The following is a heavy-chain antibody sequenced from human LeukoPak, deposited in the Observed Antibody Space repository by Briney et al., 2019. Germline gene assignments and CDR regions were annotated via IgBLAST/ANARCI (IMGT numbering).Heavy chain of an antibody. J-gene: IGHJ4*02. V-gene: IGHV3-74*01. CDR2: INSDGSRT. Sequence: PGGSLRLSCAASGFXLSTYWIHWVRQGPGKGRVWLSCINSDGSRTTYADSVKGRFTISRDNAKNTLYLQMNTLRVEDTAVYYCARGSWSAADTNIDYWGQGTLVTVSS. D-gene: IGHD6-13*01. CDR1: GFXLSTYW. CDR3: ARGSWSAADTNIDY.